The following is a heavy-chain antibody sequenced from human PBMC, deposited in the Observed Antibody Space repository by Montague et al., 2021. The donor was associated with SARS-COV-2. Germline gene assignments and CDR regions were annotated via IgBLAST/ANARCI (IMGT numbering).Heavy chain of an antibody. J-gene: IGHJ4*02. V-gene: IGHV4-39*01. Sequence: SETLSLTCTVSGGSISSSSYYWGWIRQPPGKGLEWIGSIYYSGSTYYNPPLKSRVPISVDTSKNQFSLKLSSVTAADTAVYYCARQMTSWWELLYYFDYWGQGTLVTVSS. D-gene: IGHD1-26*01. CDR2: IYYSGST. CDR3: ARQMTSWWELLYYFDY. CDR1: GGSISSSSYY.